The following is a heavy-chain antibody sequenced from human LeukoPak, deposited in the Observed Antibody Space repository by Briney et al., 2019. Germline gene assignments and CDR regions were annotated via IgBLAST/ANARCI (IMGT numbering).Heavy chain of an antibody. CDR2: ISAYNGNT. CDR3: ARLYSSSSSHYYYMDV. J-gene: IGHJ6*03. CDR1: GYTFTSYG. Sequence: ASVKVSCKASGYTFTSYGISWVRQAPGQGLEWMGWISAYNGNTNYAQKLQGRVTMTTDTSTSTAYMELRSLRSDDTAVYYCARLYSSSSSHYYYMDVWGKGTTVTVSS. D-gene: IGHD6-6*01. V-gene: IGHV1-18*01.